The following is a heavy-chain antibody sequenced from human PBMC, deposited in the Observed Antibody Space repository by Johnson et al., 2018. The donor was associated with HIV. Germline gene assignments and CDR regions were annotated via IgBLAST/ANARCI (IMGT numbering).Heavy chain of an antibody. CDR1: GFTFSSYG. CDR3: AKVISLAKYDDSHTYRDPGAFDI. CDR2: IRYDGSNK. D-gene: IGHD3-22*01. J-gene: IGHJ3*02. V-gene: IGHV3-30*02. Sequence: QVQLVESGGGVVQPGGSLRLSCAASGFTFSSYGMHWVRQAPGKGLEWVAFIRYDGSNKYYADSVKGRFTISRDNSKNTLYLQMNSLRAEDTAVYYCAKVISLAKYDDSHTYRDPGAFDIWGQGTMVTVSS.